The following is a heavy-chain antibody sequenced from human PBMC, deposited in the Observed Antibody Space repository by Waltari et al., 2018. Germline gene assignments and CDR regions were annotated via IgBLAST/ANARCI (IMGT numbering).Heavy chain of an antibody. V-gene: IGHV3-23*01. CDR1: GFTFRKNA. D-gene: IGHD1-26*01. CDR2: MGVDGRST. Sequence: EVQLLQSGGGLVQPGGSLRLYCVGSGFTFRKNAMSWVRQVPGKGLVWGSTMGVDGRSTFYPDSVKGRFTISKDNSMNTLYLQMTRLRAEDTAVYYCANEGGDAFDTWGQGAMVTVSS. J-gene: IGHJ3*02. CDR3: ANEGGDAFDT.